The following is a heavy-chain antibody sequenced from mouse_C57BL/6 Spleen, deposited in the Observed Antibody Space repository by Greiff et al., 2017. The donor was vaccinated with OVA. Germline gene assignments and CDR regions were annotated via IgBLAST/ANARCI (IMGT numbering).Heavy chain of an antibody. CDR2: ISYDGSN. Sequence: EVKLVESGPGLVKPSQSLYLTCSVTGYSITSGYYWNWIRQFPGNKLEWMGYISYDGSNNYNPSLKNRISITRDTSKNTFFLKLNSVTTEDTATYYCAREGYSRAMDYWGQGTSVTVAS. CDR1: GYSITSGYY. J-gene: IGHJ4*01. D-gene: IGHD2-12*01. CDR3: AREGYSRAMDY. V-gene: IGHV3-6*01.